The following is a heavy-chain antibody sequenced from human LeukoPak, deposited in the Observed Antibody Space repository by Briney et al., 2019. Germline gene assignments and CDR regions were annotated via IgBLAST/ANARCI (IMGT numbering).Heavy chain of an antibody. D-gene: IGHD3-10*01. CDR2: MIPIFGTA. Sequence: SVKVSCKASGGTFSSYAISWVRQAPGQGLQWMGGMIPIFGTANYAQKFQGRVTITADESTSTAYMELSSLRSEDTAVYYCARVRVTGSGSYPTIDAFDIWGQGTMVTVSS. CDR1: GGTFSSYA. V-gene: IGHV1-69*13. CDR3: ARVRVTGSGSYPTIDAFDI. J-gene: IGHJ3*02.